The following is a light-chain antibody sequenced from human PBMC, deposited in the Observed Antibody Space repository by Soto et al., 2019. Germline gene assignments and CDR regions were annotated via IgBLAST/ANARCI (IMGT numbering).Light chain of an antibody. CDR3: RQYDSQLT. CDR2: XAS. CDR1: QTIXNC. Sequence: DIQMTQCPSTLSASTGDRVTITCRASQTIXNCMAWDQEKPGKATKLLNHXASRLDSVVPSRFSGSGCGTEFTITINNLQPYDVAIYCCRQYDSQLTFGQGTKVDIK. V-gene: IGKV1-5*01. J-gene: IGKJ1*01.